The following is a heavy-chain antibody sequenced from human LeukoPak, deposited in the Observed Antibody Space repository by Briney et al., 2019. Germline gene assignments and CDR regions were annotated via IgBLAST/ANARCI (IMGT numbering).Heavy chain of an antibody. D-gene: IGHD3-22*01. CDR1: GFTYSSYA. V-gene: IGHV3-23*01. CDR3: AKDRIITMIVVALDY. J-gene: IGHJ4*02. Sequence: GGSLSLSCAASGFTYSSYAMSWVRQAPGKGLEWVSAISGSGGSTYYADSVKGRFTISRDNSKNTLYLQMNSLRAEDTAVYDCAKDRIITMIVVALDYWGQGTLVTVSS. CDR2: ISGSGGST.